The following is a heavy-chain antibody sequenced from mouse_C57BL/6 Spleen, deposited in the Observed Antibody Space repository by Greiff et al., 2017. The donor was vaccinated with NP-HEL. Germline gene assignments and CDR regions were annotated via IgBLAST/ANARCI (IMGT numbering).Heavy chain of an antibody. CDR3: ARSGNYYFDV. Sequence: EVKLVESGGDLVKPGGSLILSCAASGFTFSSYGMSWVRQTPDKRLEWVATISSGGSYTYYPDSVKGRFTISRDNAKNTLYLQMSSLKSEDTAMYYCARSGNYYFDVWGTGTTVTVSS. D-gene: IGHD2-1*01. V-gene: IGHV5-6*01. CDR1: GFTFSSYG. J-gene: IGHJ1*03. CDR2: ISSGGSYT.